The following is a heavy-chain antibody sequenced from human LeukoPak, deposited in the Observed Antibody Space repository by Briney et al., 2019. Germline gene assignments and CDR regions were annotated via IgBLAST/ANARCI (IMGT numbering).Heavy chain of an antibody. CDR1: GGSISSGGYY. D-gene: IGHD3-22*01. CDR3: ARDSYYYDSSGPRAYYFDY. V-gene: IGHV4-31*02. J-gene: IGHJ4*02. Sequence: SETLSLTCTVSGGSISSGGYYWSWIRQHPGKGLEWIGYIYYSGSTYYNPSLKSRVTISVDTSKSQFSLKLSSVTAADTAVYYCARDSYYYDSSGPRAYYFDYWGQGTLVTVSS. CDR2: IYYSGST.